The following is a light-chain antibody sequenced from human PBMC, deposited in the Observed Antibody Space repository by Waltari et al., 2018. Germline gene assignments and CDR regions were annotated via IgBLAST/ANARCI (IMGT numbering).Light chain of an antibody. V-gene: IGKV1-5*03. CDR1: QSISSW. CDR3: QHYNSYPLT. J-gene: IGKJ4*01. CDR2: KAS. Sequence: DIQMTQSPSTLSASVGDRVTITCRASQSISSWLAWYQKKPGKAPKLLTYKASSVESGVPSRFSGSGSGTEFTLTISSLQPDDFATYFCQHYNSYPLTFGGGTKVEIK.